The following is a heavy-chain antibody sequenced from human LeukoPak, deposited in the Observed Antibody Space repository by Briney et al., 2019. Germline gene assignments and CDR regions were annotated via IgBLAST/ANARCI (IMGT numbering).Heavy chain of an antibody. D-gene: IGHD3-10*01. V-gene: IGHV3-33*01. Sequence: GGSLRLSCAASGFTFSSYGMHWVRQAPGKGLEWVAVIWYDGSNKYYADSVKGRFTISRDNSKKTLYLQMNSLRAEDTAVYYCARDSGAGRGRFAFDIWGRGTMVTVSS. CDR2: IWYDGSNK. CDR3: ARDSGAGRGRFAFDI. CDR1: GFTFSSYG. J-gene: IGHJ3*02.